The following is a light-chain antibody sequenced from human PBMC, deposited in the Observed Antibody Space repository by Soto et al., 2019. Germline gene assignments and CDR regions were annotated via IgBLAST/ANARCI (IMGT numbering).Light chain of an antibody. V-gene: IGKV1-5*03. CDR3: QHYNSYSEA. Sequence: DIQMTYAPSTLRESVVDRVTMTRRASQSISNWLAWYQQKPGKAPKLLIYKASTLKSGVPSRFSGSGSGKEFTITISSLQPDDFETYYCQHYNSYSEACGQGTKGDIK. CDR1: QSISNW. CDR2: KAS. J-gene: IGKJ1*01.